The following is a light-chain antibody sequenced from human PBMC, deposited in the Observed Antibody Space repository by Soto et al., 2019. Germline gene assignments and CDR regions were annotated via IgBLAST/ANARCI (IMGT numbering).Light chain of an antibody. J-gene: IGKJ2*01. CDR1: KSVSSSY. CDR2: GAS. CDR3: QQYGSSPDT. V-gene: IGKV3-20*01. Sequence: EIVLTQSPGTLSLSPGERATLSCRASKSVSSSYLAWYQQKPGQAPRLLIYGASSRATGIPDRFSGSGSGTEFTLTISRLEPEDYALYYCQQYGSSPDTFGKGTKLEIK.